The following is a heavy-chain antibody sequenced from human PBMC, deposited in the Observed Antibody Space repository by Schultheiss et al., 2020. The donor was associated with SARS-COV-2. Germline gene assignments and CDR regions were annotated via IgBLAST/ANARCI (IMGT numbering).Heavy chain of an antibody. V-gene: IGHV4-61*01. CDR3: ARGTYYYDSSGYYSTPMYYYYGMDV. CDR1: GGSVSNGYFY. J-gene: IGHJ6*02. CDR2: VNHSGNT. Sequence: SQTLSLTCTVSGGSVSNGYFYWSWIRQPPGKGLEWIGEVNHSGNTNYNPSLKSRVTISVDTSKHQFSLRLRSATAADTAVYYCARGTYYYDSSGYYSTPMYYYYGMDVWGQGTTVSVSS. D-gene: IGHD3-22*01.